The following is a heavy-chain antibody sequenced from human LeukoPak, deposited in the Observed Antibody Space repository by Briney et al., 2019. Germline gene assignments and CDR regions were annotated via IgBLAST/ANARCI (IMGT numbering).Heavy chain of an antibody. V-gene: IGHV4-31*03. D-gene: IGHD3-22*01. J-gene: IGHJ5*02. CDR3: ATYTYYYDSSGYQYNWFDP. Sequence: SETLSLTCTVSGGSISSGGYYWSWIRQHPGKGLEWIGYIYYSGSTYYNPSLKSRVTISVDTSKNQFSLKLSSVTAADTAVYYCATYTYYYDSSGYQYNWFDPWGQGTLVTVSS. CDR2: IYYSGST. CDR1: GGSISSGGYY.